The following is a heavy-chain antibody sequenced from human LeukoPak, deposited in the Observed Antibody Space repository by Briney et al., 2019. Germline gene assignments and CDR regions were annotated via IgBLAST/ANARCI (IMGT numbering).Heavy chain of an antibody. V-gene: IGHV5-51*01. J-gene: IGHJ4*02. D-gene: IGHD3-22*01. CDR3: ARRYDSSDYYNY. CDR2: IYPGDSDT. Sequence: GESLKISCKGSGYTFTNYWIGWVRQMPGKGLEWMGVIYPGDSDTRYSPSFQGQVTISADKSISTAYLQWSSLKASDTAMCYCARRYDSSDYYNYWGQGTLVTVSS. CDR1: GYTFTNYW.